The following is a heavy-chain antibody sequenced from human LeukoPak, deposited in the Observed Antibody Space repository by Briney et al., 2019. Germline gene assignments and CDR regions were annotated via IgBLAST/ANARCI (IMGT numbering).Heavy chain of an antibody. J-gene: IGHJ5*02. CDR3: ARFVEAVAGMDWFDP. Sequence: ASVKVSCKASGYTFTSYGISWVRQAPGQGLEWMGWISAYNGNTNYAQKLQGRVTMTTDTSTSTAYMELRSLRSDDTAVYYCARFVEAVAGMDWFDPWGQGTLVTVSS. CDR1: GYTFTSYG. V-gene: IGHV1-18*01. D-gene: IGHD6-19*01. CDR2: ISAYNGNT.